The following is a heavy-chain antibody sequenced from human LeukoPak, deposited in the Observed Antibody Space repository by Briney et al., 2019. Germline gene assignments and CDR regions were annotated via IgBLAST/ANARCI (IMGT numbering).Heavy chain of an antibody. CDR1: GFTVSSNY. Sequence: GGSLRLSCAASGFTVSSNYMTWVRQAPGKGLEWVGRIKSKTDGGTTDYAAPVKGRFTISRDDSKNTLYLQMNSLKTEDTAVYYCTTDPGPFDIWGQGTMVTVSS. J-gene: IGHJ3*02. CDR3: TTDPGPFDI. CDR2: IKSKTDGGTT. D-gene: IGHD3-10*01. V-gene: IGHV3-15*01.